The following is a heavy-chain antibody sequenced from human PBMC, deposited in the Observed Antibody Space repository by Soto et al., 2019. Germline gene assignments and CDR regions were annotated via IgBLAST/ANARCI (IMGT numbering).Heavy chain of an antibody. V-gene: IGHV1-69*13. J-gene: IGHJ6*02. CDR2: IIPIFGTA. D-gene: IGHD3-22*01. CDR3: AREGLDYYDSSAFSYYYGMDV. CDR1: GGTFSSYA. Sequence: SVKVSCKASGGTFSSYAISWVRQAPGQGLEWMGGIIPIFGTANYAQKFQGRVTITADESTSTAYMELSSLRSEDTAVYYCAREGLDYYDSSAFSYYYGMDVWGQGTTVTVSS.